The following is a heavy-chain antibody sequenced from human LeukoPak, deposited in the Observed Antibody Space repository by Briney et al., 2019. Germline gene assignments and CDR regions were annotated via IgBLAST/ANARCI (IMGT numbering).Heavy chain of an antibody. J-gene: IGHJ4*02. Sequence: ASVKVSCKASGGTFSSYAISWVRQAPGQGLEWMGWISAYNGNTNYAQKLQGRVTMTTDTSTSTAYMELRSLRSDDTAVYYCARVIAVAGRPMGYWGQGTLVTVSS. D-gene: IGHD6-19*01. CDR3: ARVIAVAGRPMGY. CDR1: GGTFSSYA. V-gene: IGHV1-18*01. CDR2: ISAYNGNT.